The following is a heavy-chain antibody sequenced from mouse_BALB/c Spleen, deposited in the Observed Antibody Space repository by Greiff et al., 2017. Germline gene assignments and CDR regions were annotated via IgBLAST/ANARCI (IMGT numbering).Heavy chain of an antibody. CDR2: IWGDGST. Sequence: VNVVESGPGLVAPSQSLSITCTVSGFSLTGYGVNWVRQPPGKGLEWLGMIWGDGSTDYNSALKSRLSISKDNSKSQVFLKMNSLQTDDTARYYCARDLYYDYDGGYAMDYWGQGTSVTVSS. CDR1: GFSLTGYG. D-gene: IGHD2-4*01. V-gene: IGHV2-6-7*01. J-gene: IGHJ4*01. CDR3: ARDLYYDYDGGYAMDY.